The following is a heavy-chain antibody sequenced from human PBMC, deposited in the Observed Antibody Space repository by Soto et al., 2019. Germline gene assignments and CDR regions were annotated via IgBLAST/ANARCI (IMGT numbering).Heavy chain of an antibody. CDR2: IYYSGST. CDR1: GGSISSSSYY. V-gene: IGHV4-39*01. Sequence: SETLSLTCTVSGGSISSSSYYWGCIRQPPGKGLEWIGSIYYSGSTYYNPSLKSRVTISVDTYKDQFSLKLSSVTAADTAVYYCACIFSGGYGYGFYYYGMDVWGQGTTVTVSS. J-gene: IGHJ6*02. D-gene: IGHD5-18*01. CDR3: ACIFSGGYGYGFYYYGMDV.